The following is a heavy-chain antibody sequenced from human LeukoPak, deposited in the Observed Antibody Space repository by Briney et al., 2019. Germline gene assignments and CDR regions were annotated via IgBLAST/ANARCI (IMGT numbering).Heavy chain of an antibody. CDR2: MNPKSGNT. Sequence: ASVKVSCRTSGYTFTTHDINWARQATGQALEWMGWMNPKSGNTGYAQKFQGRVTMTMNTSISTAYMELSSLGSEDTAVCYCAWRDGYSFDFWGQGTLITVSS. D-gene: IGHD5-24*01. CDR3: AWRDGYSFDF. V-gene: IGHV1-8*01. J-gene: IGHJ4*02. CDR1: GYTFTTHD.